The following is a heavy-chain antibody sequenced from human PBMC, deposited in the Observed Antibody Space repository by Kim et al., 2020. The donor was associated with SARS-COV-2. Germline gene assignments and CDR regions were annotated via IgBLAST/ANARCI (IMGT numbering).Heavy chain of an antibody. V-gene: IGHV1-46*01. CDR3: ARGYCTNGVCYWIAY. J-gene: IGHJ4*02. D-gene: IGHD2-8*01. CDR1: GYTFTSYY. CDR2: INPSGGST. Sequence: ASVKVSCKASGYTFTSYYMHWVRQAPGQGLEWMGIINPSGGSTSYAQKFQGRVTMTRDTSTSTVYMELSSLRSEDTAVYYCARGYCTNGVCYWIAYWGQGTLVTVSS.